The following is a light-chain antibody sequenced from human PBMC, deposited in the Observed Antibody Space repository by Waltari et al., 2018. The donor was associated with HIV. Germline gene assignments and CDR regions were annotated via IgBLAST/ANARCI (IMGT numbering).Light chain of an antibody. CDR2: GAS. V-gene: IGKV3-20*01. CDR1: QTVNKNF. Sequence: EVVLTQSPGTLSLSPGERISLSYRANQTVNKNFLTWYQQRPGQAPRLLIYGASNRATDIPDRFSGFGSGTDFTLIISTLDPEDSALYFCQYFTSTPTYTFGQGTKLEIK. CDR3: QYFTSTPTYT. J-gene: IGKJ2*01.